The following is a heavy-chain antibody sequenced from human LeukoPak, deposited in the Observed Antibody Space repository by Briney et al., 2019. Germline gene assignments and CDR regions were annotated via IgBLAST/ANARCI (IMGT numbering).Heavy chain of an antibody. CDR1: GFTVSSNY. J-gene: IGHJ3*02. Sequence: PGGSLRLSCAASGFTVSSNYMSWVRQAPGKGLEWVSVIYSGGSTYYADSVKGRFTISRDNSKNTLYLQMNSLRAEDTAVYYCARDSFTMVRGVGAFDIWGQGTMVTVSS. V-gene: IGHV3-53*01. CDR2: IYSGGST. D-gene: IGHD3-10*01. CDR3: ARDSFTMVRGVGAFDI.